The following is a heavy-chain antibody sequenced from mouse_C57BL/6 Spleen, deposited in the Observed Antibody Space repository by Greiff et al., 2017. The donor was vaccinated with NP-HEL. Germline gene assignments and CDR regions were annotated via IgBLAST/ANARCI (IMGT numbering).Heavy chain of an antibody. V-gene: IGHV2-2*01. CDR2: IWSGGST. CDR3: AREYYDYDGVHFDY. Sequence: VMLVESGPGLVQPSQSLSITCTVSGFSLTSYGVHWVRQSPGKGLEWLGVIWSGGSTDYNAAFISRLSISKDNSKSQVFVKMNSLQADDTAIYYCAREYYDYDGVHFDYWGQGTTLTVSS. CDR1: GFSLTSYG. D-gene: IGHD2-4*01. J-gene: IGHJ2*01.